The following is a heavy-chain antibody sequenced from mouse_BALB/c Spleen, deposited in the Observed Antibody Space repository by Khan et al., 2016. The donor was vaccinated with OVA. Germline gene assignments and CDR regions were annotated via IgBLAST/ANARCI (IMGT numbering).Heavy chain of an antibody. Sequence: QVQLQQPGAELVRPGTSVKLSCKASGYTFTSYWMNWVKQRPGHGLTWIGMINPSDSETHYNQMFKDKATLTVDKSSSTAYMQLSSLTSEDSAVYYCARREKYGYEPSWFAYWGQGTLVTVSS. CDR2: INPSDSET. D-gene: IGHD2-2*01. CDR1: GYTFTSYW. CDR3: ARREKYGYEPSWFAY. V-gene: IGHV1-61*01. J-gene: IGHJ3*01.